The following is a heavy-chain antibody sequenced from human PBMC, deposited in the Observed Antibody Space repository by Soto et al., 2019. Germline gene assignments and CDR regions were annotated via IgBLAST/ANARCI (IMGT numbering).Heavy chain of an antibody. D-gene: IGHD5-12*01. V-gene: IGHV4-31*03. Sequence: QVQLQESGPGLVKPSQTLSLTCTVSGGSISSGGYYWSWIRQHPGKGLEWVGYIYYSGSTYYNPSLKSRVTLSGDTSKKQFSLKLRSVTVADMVVYYCERYSGYAENRLFDCWGQGPLVNVYS. CDR2: IYYSGST. CDR3: ERYSGYAENRLFDC. CDR1: GGSISSGGYY. J-gene: IGHJ4*02.